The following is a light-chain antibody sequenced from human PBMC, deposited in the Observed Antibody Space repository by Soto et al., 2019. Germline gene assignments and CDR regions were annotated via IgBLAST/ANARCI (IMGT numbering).Light chain of an antibody. CDR3: NSYVGSINYV. V-gene: IGLV2-8*01. Sequence: QSVLTQPCSPSGSPGQSVTLCRLGTASDIGRYTYVSWYQHRPGKAPNLIIDEVTKRPSGVPARFSGSKSGNTASLTVSGLQADDEADYYCNSYVGSINYVFGTGTKVTVL. CDR2: EVT. J-gene: IGLJ1*01. CDR1: ASDIGRYTY.